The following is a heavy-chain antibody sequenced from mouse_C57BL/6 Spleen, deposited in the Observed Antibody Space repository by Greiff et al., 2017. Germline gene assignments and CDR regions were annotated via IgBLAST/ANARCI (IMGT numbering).Heavy chain of an antibody. J-gene: IGHJ4*01. CDR2: IDPEDGDT. Sequence: VQLQQSGAELVRPGASVKLSCTASGFNIKDYYMHWVKQRPEQCLEWIGRIDPEDGDTEYAPKFQGKATMTADTSSNTAYLQLSSLTSEDTAVYYCTRNDYPYAIDCWGRGTSVSVSS. CDR3: TRNDYPYAIDC. D-gene: IGHD2-4*01. CDR1: GFNIKDYY. V-gene: IGHV14-1*01.